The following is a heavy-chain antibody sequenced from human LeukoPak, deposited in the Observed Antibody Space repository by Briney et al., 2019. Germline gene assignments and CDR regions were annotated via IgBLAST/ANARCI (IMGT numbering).Heavy chain of an antibody. Sequence: ASVKVSCKASGYTFTSYAMHWVRQAPGQRLEWMGWINAGNGNTKYSQKFQGRVTITRDTSASTAYMELSSLRSEDTAVYYCARGGHDYGDYFCDYWGQGTLVTVSS. J-gene: IGHJ4*02. D-gene: IGHD4-17*01. CDR2: INAGNGNT. CDR3: ARGGHDYGDYFCDY. CDR1: GYTFTSYA. V-gene: IGHV1-3*01.